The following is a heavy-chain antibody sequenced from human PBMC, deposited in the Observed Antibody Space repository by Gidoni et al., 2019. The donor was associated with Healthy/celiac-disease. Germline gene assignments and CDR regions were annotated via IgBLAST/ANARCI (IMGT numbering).Heavy chain of an antibody. CDR3: ARGSMITFGGVMGFDY. D-gene: IGHD3-16*01. CDR1: EGYIRSGDYY. J-gene: IGHJ4*02. CDR2: IYYSGST. Sequence: QVQLQESGTGLGTPSQTLSLTCTVSEGYIRSGDYYWSWIRQPPGKGLEWSWYIYYSGSTYYNPSLKSRVTISVDTSKNQFSLKLSSVTAADLAVYYCARGSMITFGGVMGFDYWGQGTLVTVSS. V-gene: IGHV4-30-4*01.